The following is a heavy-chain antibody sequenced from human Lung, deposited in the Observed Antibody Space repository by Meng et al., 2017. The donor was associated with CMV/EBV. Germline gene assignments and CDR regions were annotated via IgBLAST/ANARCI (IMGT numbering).Heavy chain of an antibody. CDR2: IYFSGTT. D-gene: IGHD1-1*01. J-gene: IGHJ6*02. CDR1: GGSISSGDYF. V-gene: IGHV4-30-4*08. CDR3: ARVVWNDRIYYGMDV. Sequence: SETLSLTCTVSGGSISSGDYFWSWIRQPPGKGLEWIGYIYFSGTTYYNPSLRSRGTISVDTSKNQFSLKLNSVTAADTAVYYCARVVWNDRIYYGMDVLGQRXTVTVSS.